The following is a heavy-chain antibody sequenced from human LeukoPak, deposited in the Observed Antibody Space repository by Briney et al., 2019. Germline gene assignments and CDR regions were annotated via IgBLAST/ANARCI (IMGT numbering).Heavy chain of an antibody. J-gene: IGHJ4*02. CDR1: GGSFSGYY. V-gene: IGHV4-34*01. D-gene: IGHD2-15*01. CDR3: ARGSCSGGSCYFSFDHQRYFDY. Sequence: PSETLSLTCAVYGGSFSGYYWSWIRQPPGKGLEWIGEINHSGSTNYNPSLKSRVTISVDTSKNQFSLKLSSVTAADTAVYYCARGSCSGGSCYFSFDHQRYFDYWGQGTLVTVSS. CDR2: INHSGST.